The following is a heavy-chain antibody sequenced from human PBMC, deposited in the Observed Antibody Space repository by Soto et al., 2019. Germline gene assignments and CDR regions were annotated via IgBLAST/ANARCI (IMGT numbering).Heavy chain of an antibody. J-gene: IGHJ4*02. CDR3: ARDVRRFTQWNYLAY. Sequence: GGSPRLSCAASGFTFSSYGMHWVRQAPGKGLVWVSRINSDGSSTSYADSVKGRFTISRDNAKNTLYLQMNSLRAEDTAVYYCARDVRRFTQWNYLAYWGQGTLVTVSS. D-gene: IGHD3-16*01. CDR1: GFTFSSYG. V-gene: IGHV3-74*01. CDR2: INSDGSST.